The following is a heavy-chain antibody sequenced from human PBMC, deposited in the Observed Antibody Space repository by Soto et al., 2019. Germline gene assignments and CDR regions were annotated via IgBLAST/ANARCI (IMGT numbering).Heavy chain of an antibody. Sequence: QLQLQESGPGLVKPSETLSLTCTVSGGSISSSSYYWGWIRQPPGKGLEWIGSIDYLGSTYYNPSLKSRVTISVDTSKNQFSLRLSSMTAADTAVYYCARRYTSGQRYFRHWGQGTLVIVSS. V-gene: IGHV4-39*01. D-gene: IGHD6-19*01. J-gene: IGHJ1*01. CDR2: IDYLGST. CDR1: GGSISSSSYY. CDR3: ARRYTSGQRYFRH.